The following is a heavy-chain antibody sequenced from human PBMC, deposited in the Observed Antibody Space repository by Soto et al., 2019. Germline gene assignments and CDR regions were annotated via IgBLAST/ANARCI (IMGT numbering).Heavy chain of an antibody. CDR1: GYTFIDYY. J-gene: IGHJ6*02. D-gene: IGHD2-15*01. V-gene: IGHV1-2*02. CDR2: INPSSGGT. Sequence: QVQLVQSGAEVKKPGASVKVSCTASGYTFIDYYMHWVRQAPGQGLEWMGWINPSSGGTHYAQKFQGRVAMNRDTSISIVDMELSRLKSDDTAMCYCARYRGYYSPASYCYALSGLDVWGQGARVTVSS. CDR3: ARYRGYYSPASYCYALSGLDV.